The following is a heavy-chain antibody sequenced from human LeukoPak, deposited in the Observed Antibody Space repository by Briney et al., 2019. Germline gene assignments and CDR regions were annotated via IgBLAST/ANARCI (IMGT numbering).Heavy chain of an antibody. CDR1: GFTVSSNY. D-gene: IGHD6-19*01. CDR2: IYSGGST. V-gene: IGHV3-53*01. Sequence: PGGSLRLSCAASGFTVSSNYMSWVRQAPGKGLEWVSVIYSGGSTYYADSVKGRFTISRDNSKNTLYLQMNSLRAEDTAVYYCAGILTGPGSGWYGVGTNWFDPWGQGTLVTVSS. J-gene: IGHJ5*02. CDR3: AGILTGPGSGWYGVGTNWFDP.